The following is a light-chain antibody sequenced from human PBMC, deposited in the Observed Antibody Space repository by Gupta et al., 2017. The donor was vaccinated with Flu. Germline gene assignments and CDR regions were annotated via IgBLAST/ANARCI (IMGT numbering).Light chain of an antibody. CDR2: DTS. Sequence: VTLSLSPGERATLSCRASQSVSSYLAWYQQKPGQAPRLLIYDTSTRATGIPARFSGSGSGTDFTLTISSLEPEDFAVYYCQQRSNWPPVTFGQGTKLEIK. J-gene: IGKJ2*01. V-gene: IGKV3-11*01. CDR1: QSVSSY. CDR3: QQRSNWPPVT.